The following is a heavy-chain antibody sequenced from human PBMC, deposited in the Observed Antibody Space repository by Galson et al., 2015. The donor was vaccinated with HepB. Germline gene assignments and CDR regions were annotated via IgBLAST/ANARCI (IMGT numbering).Heavy chain of an antibody. V-gene: IGHV3-15*01. CDR3: TTEPYYYDSSGYPHYFDY. J-gene: IGHJ4*02. CDR1: GFTFSNAW. CDR2: IKSKTDGGTT. D-gene: IGHD3-22*01. Sequence: SLRLSCAASGFTFSNAWMSWVRQAPGKGLEWVGRIKSKTDGGTTDYAAPVKGRFTISRDDSKNTLYLQMNSLKTEDTAVYYCTTEPYYYDSSGYPHYFDYWGQGTLVTVSS.